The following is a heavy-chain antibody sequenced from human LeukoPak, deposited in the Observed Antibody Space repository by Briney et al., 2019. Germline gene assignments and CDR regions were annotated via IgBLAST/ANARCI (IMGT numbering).Heavy chain of an antibody. V-gene: IGHV1-2*02. Sequence: ASVKVSCKASGYTFTGYYLHWVRQAPGQGLEWMGSINPNSGATNYAQRFQGRVTMTRDTSITTAYVELSRLRFDDTAVYYCARDPRGSYYSDYWGQGSLVTVSS. CDR1: GYTFTGYY. CDR2: INPNSGAT. J-gene: IGHJ4*02. CDR3: ARDPRGSYYSDY. D-gene: IGHD3-10*01.